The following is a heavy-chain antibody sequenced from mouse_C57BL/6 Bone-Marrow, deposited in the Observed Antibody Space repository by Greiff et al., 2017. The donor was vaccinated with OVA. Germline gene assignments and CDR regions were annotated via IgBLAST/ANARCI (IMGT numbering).Heavy chain of an antibody. CDR3: ARRAYYYGSSPYGYFDV. D-gene: IGHD1-1*01. J-gene: IGHJ1*03. V-gene: IGHV8-12*01. CDR2: IYWDDDK. Sequence: VKLMESGPGILQSSQTLSLTCSFSGFSLSTSGMGVSWIRQPSGKGLEWLAHIYWDDDKRYNPSLKSRLTISKDTSRNQVFLKITSVDTADTATYYCARRAYYYGSSPYGYFDVWGRGTTVTVSA. CDR1: GFSLSTSGMG.